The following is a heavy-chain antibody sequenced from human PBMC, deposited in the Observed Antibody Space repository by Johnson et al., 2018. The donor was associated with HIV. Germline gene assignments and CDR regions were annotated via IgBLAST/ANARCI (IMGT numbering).Heavy chain of an antibody. CDR3: ARAGYCSGGSCYSGVDAFDI. CDR2: ISYDGSNK. D-gene: IGHD2-15*01. J-gene: IGHJ3*02. CDR1: GFTFNNFA. Sequence: QVQLVESGGGLVQPGGSLRLSCAASGFTFNNFAMHWVRQAPGKGLEWGAVISYDGSNKAFADALTGRFTIPRDNSKNTVYLQMNRLRAGDTAVYYCARAGYCSGGSCYSGVDAFDIWGQGAMVTVSS. V-gene: IGHV3-30-3*01.